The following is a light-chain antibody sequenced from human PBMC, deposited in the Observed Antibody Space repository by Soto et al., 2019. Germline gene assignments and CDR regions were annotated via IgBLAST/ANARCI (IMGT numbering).Light chain of an antibody. Sequence: EIVRTLSPAALSVSTGERATLSCRASQSVSSNLAWYQQKPGQAPRLLIYGASTRATGIPARFSGSGSGTDFTLTISRLEPEDFAVYYCQQYGSSPSITFGQGTRLEIK. V-gene: IGKV3-20*01. CDR1: QSVSSN. CDR3: QQYGSSPSIT. J-gene: IGKJ5*01. CDR2: GAS.